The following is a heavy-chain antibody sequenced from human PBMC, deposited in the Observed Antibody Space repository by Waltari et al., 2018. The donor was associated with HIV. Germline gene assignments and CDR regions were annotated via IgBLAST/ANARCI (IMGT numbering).Heavy chain of an antibody. D-gene: IGHD3-10*02. CDR1: GIYISEEY. CDR2: VYIDATT. J-gene: IGHJ4*02. V-gene: IGHV3-53*02. CDR3: ARGVRYLDS. Sequence: GQLAETGGRVVPPGASLTLICDVTGIYISEEYISWVRQAPGKAPEWGAVVYIDATTYYADSVRGRFTASRDVPSNTIFLHMNQVTAADTAMYFCARGVRYLDSWGRGTLVTVS.